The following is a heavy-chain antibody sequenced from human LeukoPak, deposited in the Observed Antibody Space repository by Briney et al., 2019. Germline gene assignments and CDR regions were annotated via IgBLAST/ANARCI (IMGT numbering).Heavy chain of an antibody. Sequence: ASVKVSCKVSGYTLTELSMHWVRQAPGKGLEWMGGFDPEDGETVYAQKFQGRVTMTEDTSTDTAYMELSSLRSEDTAVYYCATLRGYSHLGRFDPWGQGTLVTVSS. D-gene: IGHD5-12*01. CDR1: GYTLTELS. V-gene: IGHV1-24*01. CDR3: ATLRGYSHLGRFDP. CDR2: FDPEDGET. J-gene: IGHJ5*02.